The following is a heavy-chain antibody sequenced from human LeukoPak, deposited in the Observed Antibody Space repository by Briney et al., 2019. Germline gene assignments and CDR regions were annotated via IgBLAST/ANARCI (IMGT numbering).Heavy chain of an antibody. CDR3: ARVWCSSTSCYLP. CDR1: GYTFTGYY. CDR2: INPNSGGT. V-gene: IGHV1-2*02. D-gene: IGHD2-2*01. Sequence: ASVKVSCKASGYTFTGYYMHWVRQAPGQGLEWMGWINPNSGGTNYAQEFQGRVTMTRDTSISTAYMELSRLRSDDTAVYYCARVWCSSTSCYLPWGQGTLVTVSS. J-gene: IGHJ5*02.